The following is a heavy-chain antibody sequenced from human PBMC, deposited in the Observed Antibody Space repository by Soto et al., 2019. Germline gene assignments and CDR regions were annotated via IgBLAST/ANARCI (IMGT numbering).Heavy chain of an antibody. J-gene: IGHJ5*02. CDR2: ITDSGGNS. CDR3: AKGSLQWCSGYGPCDPLDL. D-gene: IGHD4-4*01. Sequence: GGSLRLSCAGTGFAFSNYAVTWVRQAPGKGLECISAITDSGGNSIYAGSVRGRFTMSRDNSNNGVYLQMNSLRAEDSAGYYCAKGSLQWCSGYGPCDPLDLWGQGAPVTVPQ. CDR1: GFAFSNYA. V-gene: IGHV3-23*01.